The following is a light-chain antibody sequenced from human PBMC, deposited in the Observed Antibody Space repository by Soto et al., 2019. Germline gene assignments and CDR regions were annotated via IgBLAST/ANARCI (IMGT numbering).Light chain of an antibody. J-gene: IGKJ1*01. CDR2: LTS. CDR3: MQALQTPPWT. CDR1: QSLLQSNWYTY. V-gene: IGKV2-28*01. Sequence: DIVLTQSPLSLPVTPGEPASISCRSSQSLLQSNWYTYLDWYLQKPGQSPQLLIYLTSIRASGVPDRFSGSGSGTDFTLKISKVEAEDVGVYYCMQALQTPPWTFGPGTKVEIK.